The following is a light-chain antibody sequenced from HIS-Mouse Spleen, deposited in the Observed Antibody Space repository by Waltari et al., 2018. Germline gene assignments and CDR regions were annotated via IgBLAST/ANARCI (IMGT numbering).Light chain of an antibody. CDR1: QDISNY. CDR3: QQYDNLPLT. Sequence: DIQMTQSPSSLSASVGDRVTITCQASQDISNYFNWYQQNPGKDPKLLIDDASNLETGVPSRFSGSGSGTDFTFTISSLQPEDIATYYCQQYDNLPLTFGGGTKVEIK. J-gene: IGKJ4*01. CDR2: DAS. V-gene: IGKV1-33*01.